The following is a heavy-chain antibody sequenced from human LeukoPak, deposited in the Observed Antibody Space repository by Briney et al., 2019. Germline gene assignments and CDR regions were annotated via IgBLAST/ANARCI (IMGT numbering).Heavy chain of an antibody. CDR2: IIPIFDTP. CDR3: ARVGLTTGFDY. D-gene: IGHD2/OR15-2a*01. CDR1: GGTFNNYG. Sequence: ASVKVSCKTSGGTFNNYGINWVRQAPGQGLEWMGGIIPIFDTPNYAQNFQDRVTITADESTSTAYMELTSLRSEDTAVYYCARVGLTTGFDYWGQGTLVTVSS. V-gene: IGHV1-69*13. J-gene: IGHJ4*02.